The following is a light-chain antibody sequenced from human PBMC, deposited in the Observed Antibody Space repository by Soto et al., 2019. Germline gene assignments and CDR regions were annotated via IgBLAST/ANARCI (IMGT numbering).Light chain of an antibody. CDR2: WAS. CDR1: QSVLYSSNNKNY. CDR3: QHYESTPPT. J-gene: IGKJ2*01. Sequence: DIVMTQSPDSLAVSLGERATINCKSSQSVLYSSNNKNYFAWYQQRPGQPPQLLIYWASTRESVGPDRFSGSGPGTDFTLTIPALQDHDVALYSCQHYESTPPTSGQGTKLEIK. V-gene: IGKV4-1*01.